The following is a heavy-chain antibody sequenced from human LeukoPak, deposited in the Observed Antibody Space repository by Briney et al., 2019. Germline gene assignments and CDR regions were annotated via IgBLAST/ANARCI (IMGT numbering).Heavy chain of an antibody. CDR2: ISGSGGSK. Sequence: PGGSLRLSCAASGFTFSGHAMSWVRQAPGKGLEWVSGISGSGGSKVYADAVKYRFTISRDNSNNTVYLQMNRLRAEDMVVYYCAKAYSLLTHGAFDYFDFWGQGTLVTVSS. D-gene: IGHD2/OR15-2a*01. V-gene: IGHV3-23*01. J-gene: IGHJ4*02. CDR3: AKAYSLLTHGAFDYFDF. CDR1: GFTFSGHA.